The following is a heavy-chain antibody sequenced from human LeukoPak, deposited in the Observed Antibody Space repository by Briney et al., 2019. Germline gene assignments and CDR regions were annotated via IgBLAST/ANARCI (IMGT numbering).Heavy chain of an antibody. J-gene: IGHJ4*02. CDR3: AKGYHDGNFDY. D-gene: IGHD3-22*01. CDR2: ISGSGGST. CDR1: GFTFSSYA. Sequence: PGRSLRLSCAASGFTFSSYAMSWVRQAPGKGLEWVSAISGSGGSTYYADSVKGRCTISRDNSKNTLYLQMNSLSAEDTAVYYSAKGYHDGNFDYWGQGTRVTVS. V-gene: IGHV3-23*01.